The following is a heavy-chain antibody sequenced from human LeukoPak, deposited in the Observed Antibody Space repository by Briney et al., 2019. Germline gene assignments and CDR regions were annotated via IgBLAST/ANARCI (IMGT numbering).Heavy chain of an antibody. Sequence: AASVKVSCKASGYTFTSYDINWVRQATGQGLEWMGWINPNSGNTGYAQKFQGRVTITRNTSISTAYMELSSLRSEDTAVYYCARTRTYDAFDIWGQGTMVTVSS. D-gene: IGHD2-2*01. V-gene: IGHV1-8*03. CDR3: ARTRTYDAFDI. CDR1: GYTFTSYD. J-gene: IGHJ3*02. CDR2: INPNSGNT.